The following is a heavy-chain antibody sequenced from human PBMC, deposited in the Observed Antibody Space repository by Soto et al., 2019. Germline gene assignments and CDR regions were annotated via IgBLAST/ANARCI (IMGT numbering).Heavy chain of an antibody. Sequence: GESLKISCKGSGYNFAGYWIASVRQMPGKGLELMGIIYPSDSDTRYRPSFQGQVTISADKSISSAYLQWSSLRASDTAMYYCASGGVSTRTFDYSGKGTPVNVAS. CDR2: IYPSDSDT. D-gene: IGHD3-3*01. V-gene: IGHV5-51*01. J-gene: IGHJ4*02. CDR1: GYNFAGYW. CDR3: ASGGVSTRTFDY.